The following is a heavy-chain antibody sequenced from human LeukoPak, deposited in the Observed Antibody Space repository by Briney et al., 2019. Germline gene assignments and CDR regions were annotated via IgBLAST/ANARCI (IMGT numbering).Heavy chain of an antibody. CDR1: GGSISSSSYY. V-gene: IGHV4-39*01. D-gene: IGHD6-19*01. CDR2: IYYSGST. Sequence: SETLSLTCTVSGGSISSSSYYWGWIRQPPGKGLEWIGSIYYSGSTYYSPSLKSRVTISVDTSKNQFSLKLSSVTAADTAVYYCASSSSGWYYYYFDYWGQGTLVTVSS. J-gene: IGHJ4*02. CDR3: ASSSSGWYYYYFDY.